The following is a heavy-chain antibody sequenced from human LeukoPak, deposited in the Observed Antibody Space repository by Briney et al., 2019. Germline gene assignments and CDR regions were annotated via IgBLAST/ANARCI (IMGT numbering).Heavy chain of an antibody. J-gene: IGHJ4*02. CDR2: IKHDGSEK. V-gene: IGHV3-7*01. Sequence: SGGSLRLSCAASGFTFSSYEMNWVRQAPGKGLEWVANIKHDGSEKYYLDSVKGRFSISRDNAKNSLYLQMNSLRAEDTAVYYCARVSPNTVTTLQYFDYWGQGTLVTVSS. D-gene: IGHD4-17*01. CDR3: ARVSPNTVTTLQYFDY. CDR1: GFTFSSYE.